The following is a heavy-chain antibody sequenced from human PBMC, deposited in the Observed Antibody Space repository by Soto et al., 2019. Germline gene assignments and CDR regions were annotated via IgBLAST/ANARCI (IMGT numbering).Heavy chain of an antibody. CDR2: ISYDGSNK. CDR1: GFTLSSYG. CDR3: AKSQYDILTGYPHYYFDY. J-gene: IGHJ4*02. V-gene: IGHV3-30*18. D-gene: IGHD3-9*01. Sequence: GGSLRLSCAASGFTLSSYGMHWVRQAPGKGLEWVAVISYDGSNKYYADSVKGRFTISRDNSKNTLYLQMNSLRAEDTAVYYCAKSQYDILTGYPHYYFDYWGQGTLVTVSS.